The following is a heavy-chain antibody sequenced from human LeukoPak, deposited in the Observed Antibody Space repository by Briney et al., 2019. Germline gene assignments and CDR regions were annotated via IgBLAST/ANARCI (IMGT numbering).Heavy chain of an antibody. D-gene: IGHD6-19*01. CDR3: ARVASTAWSYYMDV. CDR2: ISSSSSYI. CDR1: GFTFSSYS. V-gene: IGHV3-21*04. Sequence: GSLRLSCAASGFTFSSYSMNWVRQAPGKGLEWVSSISSSSSYIYYADSVKGRFTISRDNAKNSLYLQMNSLRAEDTALYHCARVASTAWSYYMDVWGKGTTVTISS. J-gene: IGHJ6*03.